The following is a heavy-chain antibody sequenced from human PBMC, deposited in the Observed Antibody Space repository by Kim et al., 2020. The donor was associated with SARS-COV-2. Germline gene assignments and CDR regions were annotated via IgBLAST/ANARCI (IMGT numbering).Heavy chain of an antibody. J-gene: IGHJ3*02. Sequence: KGRFTISRDNSKNTLYLQMNSLRAEDTAVYYCARPYYYDSSGYPLDAFDIWGQGTMVTVSS. CDR3: ARPYYYDSSGYPLDAFDI. D-gene: IGHD3-22*01. V-gene: IGHV3-30*07.